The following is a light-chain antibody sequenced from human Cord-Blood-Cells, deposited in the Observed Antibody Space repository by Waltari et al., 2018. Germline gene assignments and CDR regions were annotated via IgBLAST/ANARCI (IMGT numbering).Light chain of an antibody. CDR3: CSYAGSSTSWV. Sequence: QSALTQPASVSGSPGQSITISCTGTSRDVGCYNIVSWYQQHPGKAPKIMIYEGSKRPSGVSNRFSGSKSGNTASLTISGLQAEDEADYYCCSYAGSSTSWVFGGGTKLTVL. V-gene: IGLV2-23*01. CDR2: EGS. CDR1: SRDVGCYNI. J-gene: IGLJ3*02.